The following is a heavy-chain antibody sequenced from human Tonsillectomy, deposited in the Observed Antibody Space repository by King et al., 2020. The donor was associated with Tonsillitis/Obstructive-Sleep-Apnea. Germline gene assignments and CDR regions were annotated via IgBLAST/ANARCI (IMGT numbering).Heavy chain of an antibody. CDR1: GGTFGDYA. CDR3: ARCIAARPRGYYYYYMDV. J-gene: IGHJ6*03. V-gene: IGHV1-69*01. D-gene: IGHD6-6*01. CDR2: IVPIFGSA. Sequence: VQLVQSGADVRKPGSSVKVSCEASGGTFGDYAIYWVRQAPGQGLEWMGGIVPIFGSAHYAQRFQDRVTITADQSTSTAYMELSRLRSEDTAVYYCARCIAARPRGYYYYYMDVWGKGTTVTVS.